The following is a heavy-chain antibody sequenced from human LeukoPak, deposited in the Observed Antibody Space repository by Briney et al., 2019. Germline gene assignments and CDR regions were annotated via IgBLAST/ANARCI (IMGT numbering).Heavy chain of an antibody. CDR3: TTGELGGKY. V-gene: IGHV3-48*02. J-gene: IGHJ4*02. Sequence: GGSLRLSCAASGFTFSSYSMNWVRQAPGKGLEWISYISSSSSSIYYADSVKGRFTISRDNAKKSLYLQMNSLRDEDTAVYYCTTGELGGKYWGQETLVTVSS. D-gene: IGHD2/OR15-2a*01. CDR1: GFTFSSYS. CDR2: ISSSSSSI.